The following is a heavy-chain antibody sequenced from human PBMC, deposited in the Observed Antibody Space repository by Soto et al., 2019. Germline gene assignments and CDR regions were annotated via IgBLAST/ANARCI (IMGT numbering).Heavy chain of an antibody. D-gene: IGHD6-13*01. V-gene: IGHV4-31*03. Sequence: SETLSLTCTVSGGSISSGGYYWSWIRQHPGKGLEWIGYIYYSGSTYYNPSLKSRVTISVDTSKNQFSLKLSSVTAADTAVYYCARSEIRPRIAAAGKVKDWGQGTLVTVSS. J-gene: IGHJ4*02. CDR3: ARSEIRPRIAAAGKVKD. CDR1: GGSISSGGYY. CDR2: IYYSGST.